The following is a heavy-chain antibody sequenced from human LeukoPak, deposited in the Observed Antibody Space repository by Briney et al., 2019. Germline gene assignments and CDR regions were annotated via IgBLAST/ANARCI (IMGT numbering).Heavy chain of an antibody. CDR2: ISYDGSNK. J-gene: IGHJ4*02. V-gene: IGHV3-30*18. Sequence: PGGSLRLSCAASGFTFSSYGMHWVRQAPGKGLEWVAVISYDGSNKYYADSVKGRFTVSRDNSKNTLYLQMNSLRAEDTAVYYCAKVRLSGSGSYYMVDYWGQGTLVTVSS. CDR3: AKVRLSGSGSYYMVDY. D-gene: IGHD3-10*01. CDR1: GFTFSSYG.